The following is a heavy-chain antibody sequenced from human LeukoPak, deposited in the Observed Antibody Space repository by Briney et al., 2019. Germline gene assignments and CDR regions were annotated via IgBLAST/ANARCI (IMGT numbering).Heavy chain of an antibody. D-gene: IGHD7-27*01. CDR3: ARDRAGDSFDI. Sequence: SQTLSLTCTVSGASISSGNYYWTWIRQPAGKGLEWIRRIHTSGSTNYNPSLKSRVAISIDTSKNQFSLNLNSVTAAETAIYYCARDRAGDSFDIWGQGAMVTVSA. CDR2: IHTSGST. J-gene: IGHJ3*02. CDR1: GASISSGNYY. V-gene: IGHV4-61*02.